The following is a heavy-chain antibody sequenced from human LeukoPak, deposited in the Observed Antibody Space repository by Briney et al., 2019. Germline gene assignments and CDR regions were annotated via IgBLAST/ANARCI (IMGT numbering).Heavy chain of an antibody. D-gene: IGHD6-19*01. J-gene: IGHJ4*02. V-gene: IGHV4-59*08. Sequence: SETLSLTCTVSGGSITNYYWSWIRQPPGKGLECIGHIYYSGSTNYNPSLKSRVTISVDTSKNQFSLKLSSVTAADTAVYYCARSSGWLQGFDYWGQGTLVTVSS. CDR3: ARSSGWLQGFDY. CDR1: GGSITNYY. CDR2: IYYSGST.